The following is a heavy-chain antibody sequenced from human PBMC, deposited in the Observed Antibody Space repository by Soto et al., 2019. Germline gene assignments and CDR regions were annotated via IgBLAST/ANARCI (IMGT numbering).Heavy chain of an antibody. Sequence: GASAKVSCKASGYTFTSYGITWVRQAPGQGLEWMGWISVHNGKTTYAQKLQGRVTMTTDTSTSTAFMELRSLRSDDTALYYCARRPSADWFDAWGQGTLVTVSS. J-gene: IGHJ5*02. D-gene: IGHD2-2*01. CDR1: GYTFTSYG. V-gene: IGHV1-18*01. CDR2: ISVHNGKT. CDR3: ARRPSADWFDA.